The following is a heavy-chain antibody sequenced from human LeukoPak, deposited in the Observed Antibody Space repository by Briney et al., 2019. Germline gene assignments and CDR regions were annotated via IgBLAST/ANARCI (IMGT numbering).Heavy chain of an antibody. D-gene: IGHD6-13*01. CDR2: IIPIFGTA. Sequence: GASVKVSCKASGGTFSSYAISWVRQAPGQGLKWMGGIIPIFGTANYAQKFQGRVTITADKSTSTAYMELSSLRSEDTAVYYCARDLSSSWYFSWFDPWGQGTLVTVSS. J-gene: IGHJ5*02. CDR3: ARDLSSSWYFSWFDP. V-gene: IGHV1-69*06. CDR1: GGTFSSYA.